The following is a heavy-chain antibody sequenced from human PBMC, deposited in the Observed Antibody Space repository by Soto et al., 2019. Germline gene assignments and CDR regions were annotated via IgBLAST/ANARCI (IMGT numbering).Heavy chain of an antibody. Sequence: PGGSLRLSCAASGFTFSSYAMHWVRQARGKGLEWVAVISYDGSNKYYADSVKGRFTISRDNSKNTLYLQMNSLRAEDTAVYYCARAYSNYWNYYYGMDVWGQGTTVTVSS. CDR2: ISYDGSNK. J-gene: IGHJ6*02. CDR3: ARAYSNYWNYYYGMDV. V-gene: IGHV3-30-3*01. D-gene: IGHD4-4*01. CDR1: GFTFSSYA.